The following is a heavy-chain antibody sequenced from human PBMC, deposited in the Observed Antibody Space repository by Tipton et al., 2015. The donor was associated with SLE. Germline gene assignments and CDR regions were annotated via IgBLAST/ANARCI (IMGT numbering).Heavy chain of an antibody. CDR2: IYASGTT. J-gene: IGHJ4*02. Sequence: TLSLTCTVSGGSITTYYWSWIRQPAGKGLEWIGLIYASGTTNYNPSLKSRVTISVDTSKNQFSLKLSSVTAADTAVYYCARGGERDYWGQGTLVTVSS. CDR3: ARGGERDY. D-gene: IGHD2-21*01. CDR1: GGSITTYY. V-gene: IGHV4-4*07.